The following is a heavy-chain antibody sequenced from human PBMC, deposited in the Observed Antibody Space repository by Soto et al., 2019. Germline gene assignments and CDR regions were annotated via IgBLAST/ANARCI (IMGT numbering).Heavy chain of an antibody. CDR1: GGSFSGYY. J-gene: IGHJ5*02. Sequence: SETLSLTCAVYGGSFSGYYWSWIRQPPGKGLEWIGEINHSGSTNYNPSHKSRVNISVDTSKNQYSLKMSTVTAADTAVYYCARGFVVVVAATTYNWFDPWGQGTLVTVSS. CDR2: INHSGST. CDR3: ARGFVVVVAATTYNWFDP. V-gene: IGHV4-34*01. D-gene: IGHD2-15*01.